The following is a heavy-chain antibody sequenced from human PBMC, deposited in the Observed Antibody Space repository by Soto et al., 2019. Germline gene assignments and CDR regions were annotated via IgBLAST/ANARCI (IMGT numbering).Heavy chain of an antibody. V-gene: IGHV4-59*11. Sequence: TVAGGKIDSHCGRWIMQKKGKGLEWIGYIYYSGSANYNPSLKTRVTISVDTSKNQFALKLSSVTAADTAVYYCARVVAAAEINGFGTSGQATLVTVSS. CDR3: ARVVAAAEINGFGT. J-gene: IGHJ5*02. D-gene: IGHD2-15*01. CDR2: IYYSGSA. CDR1: GGKIDSHC.